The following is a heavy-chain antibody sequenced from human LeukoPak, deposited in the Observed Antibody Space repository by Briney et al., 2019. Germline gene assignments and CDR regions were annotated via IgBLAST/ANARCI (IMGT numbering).Heavy chain of an antibody. D-gene: IGHD6-19*01. Sequence: GGSLRLSCAASGFTFSSYWMSWVRQVPGKGLEWVANIKKDGSEKKYVDSVKGRFTISRDNAENSLYLQMNSLRVEDTAVYYCVREGGSDWYSGWFDPWGQGTLVTVSS. CDR2: IKKDGSEK. CDR3: VREGGSDWYSGWFDP. CDR1: GFTFSSYW. V-gene: IGHV3-7*01. J-gene: IGHJ5*02.